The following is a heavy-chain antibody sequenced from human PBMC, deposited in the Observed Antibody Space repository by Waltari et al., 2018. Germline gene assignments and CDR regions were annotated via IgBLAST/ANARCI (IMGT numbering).Heavy chain of an antibody. Sequence: QVQLVQSGAEVKKPGASVKVSCKASGYTFTASAIHWVRQAPGQSLEWMGWINAGNGNTRYSQTFQGRVTITRGTSANTAYMELSSLKSEDTAVYYCAGTLTPPYYYYYAMDVWGQGTTVTVSS. V-gene: IGHV1-3*01. CDR1: GYTFTASA. CDR3: AGTLTPPYYYYYAMDV. CDR2: INAGNGNT. J-gene: IGHJ6*02.